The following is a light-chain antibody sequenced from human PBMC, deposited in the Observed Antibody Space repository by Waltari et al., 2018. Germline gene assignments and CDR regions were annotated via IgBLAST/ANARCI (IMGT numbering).Light chain of an antibody. Sequence: SSELTQDPAVSVALGQTVRITCQGDSHRNYFASWSQQKPAQAPVLVIYGENNRPSGIPDRFSGSSSGNTASLTITGAQAEDEADYYCNSRDSSGNHVVFGGGTKLTVL. CDR3: NSRDSSGNHVV. CDR1: SHRNYF. J-gene: IGLJ2*01. V-gene: IGLV3-19*01. CDR2: GEN.